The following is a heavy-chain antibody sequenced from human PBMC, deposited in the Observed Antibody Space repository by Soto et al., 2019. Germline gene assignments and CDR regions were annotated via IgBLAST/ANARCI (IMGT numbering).Heavy chain of an antibody. CDR1: GGTFSNYA. CDR3: ARERPVWGSYRTGDFDY. CDR2: IVPLFGIT. Sequence: QVQLVQSGAEVKKPGSSVKVSCRASGGTFSNYAVSWVRQAPGRGLEWVGGIVPLFGITNYAQKFQGRVTITADESTSTAYMALSSLRSEDTAVYYCARERPVWGSYRTGDFDYWGQGTLVTVSS. J-gene: IGHJ4*02. V-gene: IGHV1-69*01. D-gene: IGHD3-16*02.